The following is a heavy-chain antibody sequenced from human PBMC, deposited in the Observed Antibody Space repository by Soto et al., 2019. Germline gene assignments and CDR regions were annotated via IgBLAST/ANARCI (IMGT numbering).Heavy chain of an antibody. CDR2: IHGNGGGT. CDR3: AKYQFNGNGVFDCFDI. D-gene: IGHD2-8*01. Sequence: ELQLLESGGGLVQPGGSLRLSCAGSGFTFSNYAMSWVRQAPGRGPEWVSSIHGNGGGTYYADSVKGRFTISRDDSKNTLDLDMNSVRADDTAFYYCAKYQFNGNGVFDCFDIWGQGTLVTVSS. V-gene: IGHV3-23*01. J-gene: IGHJ3*02. CDR1: GFTFSNYA.